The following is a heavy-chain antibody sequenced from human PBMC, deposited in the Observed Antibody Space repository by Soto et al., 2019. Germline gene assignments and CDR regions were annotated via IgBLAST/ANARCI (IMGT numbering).Heavy chain of an antibody. CDR3: ARAWGYYFDY. Sequence: SETLSLTCAVQGGSFSGYIWTWIRQPPGKGLEWIGYIYYSGSTNYNPSLKSRVTISVDTSKNQFSLKLSSVTAADTAVYYCARAWGYYFDYWGQGTLVTVSS. J-gene: IGHJ4*02. CDR1: GGSFSGYI. D-gene: IGHD3-16*01. CDR2: IYYSGST. V-gene: IGHV4-59*01.